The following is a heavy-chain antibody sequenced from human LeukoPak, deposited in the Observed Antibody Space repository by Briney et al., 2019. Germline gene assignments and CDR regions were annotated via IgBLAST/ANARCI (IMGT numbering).Heavy chain of an antibody. CDR3: ARERDYDFWSGYYLDY. J-gene: IGHJ4*02. Sequence: SETLSLTCTVSGGSISSYYWSWIRQPAGKGLEWIGRIYTSGSTNYNPSLKSRVTMSVGTSKNQFSLKLSSVTAADTAVYYCARERDYDFWSGYYLDYWGQGTLVTVSS. D-gene: IGHD3-3*01. CDR2: IYTSGST. V-gene: IGHV4-4*07. CDR1: GGSISSYY.